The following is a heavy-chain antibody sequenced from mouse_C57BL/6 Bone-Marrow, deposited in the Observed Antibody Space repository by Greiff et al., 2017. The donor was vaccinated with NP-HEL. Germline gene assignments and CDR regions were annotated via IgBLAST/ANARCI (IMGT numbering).Heavy chain of an antibody. J-gene: IGHJ2*01. CDR1: GYTFTSYW. Sequence: QVQLQQPGAELVKPGASVKMSCKASGYTFTSYWITWVKQRPGQGLEWIGDIYPGSGSTNYNEKFKSKATLTVDTSSSTAYMQLSSLTSEDSAVYYCARSSDGYYVPPYYFDYWGQGTTLTVSS. CDR2: IYPGSGST. CDR3: ARSSDGYYVPPYYFDY. V-gene: IGHV1-55*01. D-gene: IGHD2-3*01.